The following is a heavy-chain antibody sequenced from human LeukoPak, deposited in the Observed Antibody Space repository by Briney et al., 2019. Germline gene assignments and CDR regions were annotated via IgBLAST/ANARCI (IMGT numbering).Heavy chain of an antibody. Sequence: ASVKVSCKVSGYTLTELSMHWVRQAPGKGLEWMGGFDPEDGETIYAQKFQGRVTMTEDTSTDTAYMELSSLRSEDTAVYYCATGYCSSTSCFRREAFDIWGQGTMVTVSS. J-gene: IGHJ3*02. CDR3: ATGYCSSTSCFRREAFDI. D-gene: IGHD2-2*01. V-gene: IGHV1-24*01. CDR1: GYTLTELS. CDR2: FDPEDGET.